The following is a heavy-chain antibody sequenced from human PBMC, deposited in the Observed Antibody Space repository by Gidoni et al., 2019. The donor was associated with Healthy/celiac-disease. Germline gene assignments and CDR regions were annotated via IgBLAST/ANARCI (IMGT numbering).Heavy chain of an antibody. J-gene: IGHJ4*02. D-gene: IGHD1-26*01. CDR1: GFPFDDYT. Sequence: EVQLVESGGVVVQPGGSLRLSCAASGFPFDDYTMHWVRQAPGKGLEWVSLISWDGGSTYYADSVKGRFTISRDNSKNSLYLQMNSLRTEDTALYYCAKARRGSYDGLGYWGQGTLVTVSS. CDR2: ISWDGGST. CDR3: AKARRGSYDGLGY. V-gene: IGHV3-43*01.